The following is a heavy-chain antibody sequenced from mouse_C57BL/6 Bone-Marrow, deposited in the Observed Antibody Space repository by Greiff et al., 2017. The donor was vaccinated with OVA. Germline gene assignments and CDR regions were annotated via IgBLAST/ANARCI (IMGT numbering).Heavy chain of an antibody. Sequence: EVQLQQSGPGLVKPSQTVFLTCTVTGISITTGNYRWSWIRQFPGNKLEWIGYIYYSGTITYNPSLTSRTTITRDTPKNQFFLEMNSLTAEDTATDYCARGDGEDAMDYWGQGTSVTVSS. D-gene: IGHD3-3*01. V-gene: IGHV3-5*01. CDR2: IYYSGTI. J-gene: IGHJ4*01. CDR1: GISITTGNYR. CDR3: ARGDGEDAMDY.